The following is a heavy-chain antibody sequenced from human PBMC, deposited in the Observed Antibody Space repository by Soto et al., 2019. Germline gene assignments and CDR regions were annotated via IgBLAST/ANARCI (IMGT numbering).Heavy chain of an antibody. V-gene: IGHV1-69*19. D-gene: IGHD3-10*01. Sequence: QVQLVQSGAEMKKPGSSVKVSCQSSGGTFNTYAMNWVRQAPGQNPEWMGDIYPMLGAANNAPKSQCRVTTTAAETTRTSYMQFASLPSEDTALYFCSREVQVHTPAFGYCGQGTLVTVSS. CDR2: IYPMLGAA. J-gene: IGHJ4*02. CDR1: GGTFNTYA. CDR3: SREVQVHTPAFGY.